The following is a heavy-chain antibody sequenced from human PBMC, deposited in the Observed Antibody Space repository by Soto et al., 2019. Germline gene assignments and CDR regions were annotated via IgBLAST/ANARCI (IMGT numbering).Heavy chain of an antibody. D-gene: IGHD5-12*01. V-gene: IGHV3-74*01. Sequence: PGGSLRLSCAASGFIFSNYCMHWVRQAPGKGLVWVSRVNSDGSITNYADSVKGRFTISRDNAKNTLYLQMNSLRAEDTAVYYCTRWPEYWGQGILVTVSS. J-gene: IGHJ4*02. CDR1: GFIFSNYC. CDR2: VNSDGSIT. CDR3: TRWPEY.